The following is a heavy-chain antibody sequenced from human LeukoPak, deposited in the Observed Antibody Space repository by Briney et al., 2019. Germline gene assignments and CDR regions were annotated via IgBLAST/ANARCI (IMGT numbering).Heavy chain of an antibody. V-gene: IGHV3-7*02. CDR1: GFSISSFW. D-gene: IGHD1-14*01. J-gene: IGHJ4*02. CDR2: IKQDGSEK. CDR3: ARVSSRNLYYFDY. Sequence: GGSLRLSCAASGFSISSFWMTWVRQAPGKGLEWVADIKQDGSEKYYVDSVKGRFTISRDNAKNSLYLEMSSLGVEDTAVYYCARVSSRNLYYFDYWGQGTLVTVSS.